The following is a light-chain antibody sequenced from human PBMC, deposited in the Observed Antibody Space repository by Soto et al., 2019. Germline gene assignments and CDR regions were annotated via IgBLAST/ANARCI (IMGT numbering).Light chain of an antibody. Sequence: QSALTQPPSASGSPGQSVTISCTGTSCDVGGYNYVSWYQQHPGKAPKLMIYEVSKRPSGVPDRFSGSKSGNTASLTVSGLQAEDEADYYCSSYAGSNRVFGGGTKLTVL. J-gene: IGLJ3*02. CDR1: SCDVGGYNY. CDR3: SSYAGSNRV. V-gene: IGLV2-8*01. CDR2: EVS.